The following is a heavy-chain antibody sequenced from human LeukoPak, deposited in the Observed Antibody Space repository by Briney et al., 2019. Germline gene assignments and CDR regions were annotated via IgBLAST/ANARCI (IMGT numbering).Heavy chain of an antibody. CDR3: ASDWGYTSSWDRFEY. J-gene: IGHJ4*02. CDR2: ISGSGDTT. CDR1: GFTFSSYG. D-gene: IGHD6-13*01. V-gene: IGHV3-23*01. Sequence: GGSLRLSCAASGFTFSSYGMSWIRQAPGKGLELVSGISGSGDTTYYADSVKGRFTISRDKAKNSLYLQMNSLRAEDTAVYYRASDWGYTSSWDRFEYWGQGTLVTVSS.